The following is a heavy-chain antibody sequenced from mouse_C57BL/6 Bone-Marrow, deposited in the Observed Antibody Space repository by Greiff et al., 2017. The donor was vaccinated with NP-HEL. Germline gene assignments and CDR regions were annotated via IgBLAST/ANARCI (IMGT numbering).Heavy chain of an antibody. Sequence: VQLQQSGAELVRPGASVKLSCKASGYTFTSYGISWVKQRTGQGLEWIGEIYPRSGNTYYNEKFKGKATLTADKSSSTAYMELRSLTSEDSAVYFCASRICCYAYFDYWGRGTALPVSS. V-gene: IGHV1-81*01. CDR2: IYPRSGNT. CDR3: ASRICCYAYFDY. D-gene: IGHD1-1*01. CDR1: GYTFTSYG. J-gene: IGHJ2*01.